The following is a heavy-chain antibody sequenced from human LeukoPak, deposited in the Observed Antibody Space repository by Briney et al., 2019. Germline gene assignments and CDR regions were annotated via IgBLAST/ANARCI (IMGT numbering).Heavy chain of an antibody. CDR2: INHSGST. Sequence: KPSETLSLTCAVYGGSFSGYYWSWIRQPPGKGLEWIGEINHSGSTNYNPSLKSRVTISVDTSKNQFSLKLSSVTAADTAVYYCAFTYYDFWSGYYPFDYWGQGTLVTVSS. V-gene: IGHV4-34*01. CDR1: GGSFSGYY. D-gene: IGHD3-3*01. CDR3: AFTYYDFWSGYYPFDY. J-gene: IGHJ4*02.